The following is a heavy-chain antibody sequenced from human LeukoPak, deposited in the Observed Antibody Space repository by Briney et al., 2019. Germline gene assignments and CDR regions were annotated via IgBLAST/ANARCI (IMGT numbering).Heavy chain of an antibody. D-gene: IGHD3-22*01. CDR1: GGTFSSYA. CDR2: IIPIFGTA. Sequence: GSSVKVSCKASGGTFSSYAISWVRQAPGQGLEWMGGIIPIFGTANYAQKFQGRVTITADESTSTAYMELRSLRSDDTAVYYCARDILLDSSGYYLGYWGQGTLVTVSS. CDR3: ARDILLDSSGYYLGY. J-gene: IGHJ4*02. V-gene: IGHV1-69*01.